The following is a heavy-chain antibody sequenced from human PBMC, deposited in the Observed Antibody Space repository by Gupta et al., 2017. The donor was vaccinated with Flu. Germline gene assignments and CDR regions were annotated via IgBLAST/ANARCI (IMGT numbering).Heavy chain of an antibody. Sequence: QLQREESGGGVVQPGRSLRLSCAASGFTFSSYGLHWVRQAPGKGLEWVAVRWYDGSDKYYADSLKDRVTISRYNSKNTLSLQMKSLRGEETAVYYYAREGTNSWYRRNMNWFDPWGQGTLVTVYS. CDR1: GFTFSSYG. V-gene: IGHV3-33*01. D-gene: IGHD6-13*01. CDR2: RWYDGSDK. J-gene: IGHJ5*02. CDR3: AREGTNSWYRRNMNWFDP.